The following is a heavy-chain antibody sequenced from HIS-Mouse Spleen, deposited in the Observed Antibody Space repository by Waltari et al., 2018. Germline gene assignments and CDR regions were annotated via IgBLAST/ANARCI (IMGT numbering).Heavy chain of an antibody. CDR2: INHSGST. V-gene: IGHV4-34*01. Sequence: QVQLQQWGAGLLKPSETLSLTCAVYGGSFSGYYWSWIRQPPGKGLEWIGEINHSGSTHYNPSLQSRVTISVDTSKNQFSLKLSSVTAADTAVYYCARGRFHSWNDAFDIWGQGTMVTVSS. J-gene: IGHJ3*02. CDR1: GGSFSGYY. D-gene: IGHD1-1*01. CDR3: ARGRFHSWNDAFDI.